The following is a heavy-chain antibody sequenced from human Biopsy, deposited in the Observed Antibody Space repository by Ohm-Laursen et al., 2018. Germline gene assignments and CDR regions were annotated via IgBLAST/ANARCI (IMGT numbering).Heavy chain of an antibody. CDR2: ISGYNGNT. CDR3: ARIAAAGWDDY. CDR1: GYKFTSYG. V-gene: IGHV1-18*01. D-gene: IGHD6-25*01. Sequence: ASVKVSCKASGYKFTSYGMSWVRQAPGQGFEWMGRISGYNGNTNYAQKFQGRITMTIDAATSTGYMDLRSLKSDDTAVYYCARIAAAGWDDYWGQGTLVAVSS. J-gene: IGHJ4*02.